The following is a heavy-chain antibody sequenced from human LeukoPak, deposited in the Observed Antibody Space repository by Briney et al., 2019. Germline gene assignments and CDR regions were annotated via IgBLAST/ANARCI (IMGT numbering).Heavy chain of an antibody. CDR2: IYSGGNT. CDR1: GFTVSNNY. D-gene: IGHD2/OR15-2a*01. V-gene: IGHV3-53*01. Sequence: GGSLRLSCAASGFTVSNNYMSWVRQAPGKGLEWVSLIYSGGNTYYADSVRGRFSISRDNSKNTLYLQMNSLRAEDTAIYYCAVYNSLDYWSQGTLVTVSS. CDR3: AVYNSLDY. J-gene: IGHJ4*02.